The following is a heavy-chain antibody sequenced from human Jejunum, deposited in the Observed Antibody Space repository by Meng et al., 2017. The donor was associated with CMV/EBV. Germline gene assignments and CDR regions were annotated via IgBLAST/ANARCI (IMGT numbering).Heavy chain of an antibody. CDR3: ARESMSRNYFDY. Sequence: SGFTFSTYTMNWVRQTPGKGLEWVSSISPRGNFMYYSDSVKGRFTISRDNAKNSLYLQMHSLRGDDTAVYYCARESMSRNYFDYWGQGMPVTVSS. CDR1: GFTFSTYT. V-gene: IGHV3-21*01. J-gene: IGHJ4*02. CDR2: ISPRGNFM. D-gene: IGHD2/OR15-2a*01.